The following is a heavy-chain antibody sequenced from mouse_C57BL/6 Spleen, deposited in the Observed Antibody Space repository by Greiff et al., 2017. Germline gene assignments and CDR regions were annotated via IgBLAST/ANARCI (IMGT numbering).Heavy chain of an antibody. Sequence: VQLQQPGAELVMPGASVKLSCKASGYTFTSYWMHWVKQRPGQGLEWIGEIDPSDSYTNYNQKFKGKSTLTVDKSSSTAYMQLSSLTSGDSAVYYCARWTDGNYDAMDYWGQGTSVTVSS. D-gene: IGHD2-1*01. V-gene: IGHV1-69*01. CDR2: IDPSDSYT. CDR3: ARWTDGNYDAMDY. CDR1: GYTFTSYW. J-gene: IGHJ4*01.